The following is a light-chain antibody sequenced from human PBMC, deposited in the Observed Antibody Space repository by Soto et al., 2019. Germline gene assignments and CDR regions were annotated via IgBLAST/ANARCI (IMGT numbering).Light chain of an antibody. CDR3: SSFTGTSYV. CDR1: SSDVGGNIY. CDR2: DVS. V-gene: IGLV2-14*01. J-gene: IGLJ1*01. Sequence: QSALTQPASVSGSAGQSITISCTGASSDVGGNIYVSWYQQYPGKAPKLMVCDVSNRPSGVSNRFSGSKSGNTASLTISGLQAEDEADYSCSSFTGTSYVFGTGTKLTVL.